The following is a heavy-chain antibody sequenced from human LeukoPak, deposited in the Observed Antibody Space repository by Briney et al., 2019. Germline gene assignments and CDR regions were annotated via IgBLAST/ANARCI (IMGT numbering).Heavy chain of an antibody. CDR3: AKDGSNDWRWGAFDV. D-gene: IGHD2-15*01. CDR1: GFSFSSYG. CDR2: ILYDGSDK. Sequence: PGGSLRLSWAASGFSFSSYGMHWVRQAPGEGLELVAFILYDGSDKYYADSVKGRFSISRDNSKHTLYLQMNTLRADDTAVYYCAKDGSNDWRWGAFDVWGQGTMVTVSS. V-gene: IGHV3-30*02. J-gene: IGHJ3*01.